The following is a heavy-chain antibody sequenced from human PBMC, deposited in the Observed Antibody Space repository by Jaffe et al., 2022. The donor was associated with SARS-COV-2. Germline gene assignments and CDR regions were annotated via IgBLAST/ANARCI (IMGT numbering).Heavy chain of an antibody. CDR2: ISASDGTT. V-gene: IGHV3-23*01. CDR1: GFTFSNYA. D-gene: IGHD2-2*01. J-gene: IGHJ4*02. Sequence: EVQLLESGGGLVQPGGSLRLSCAASGFTFSNYAMSWVRQAPGKGLEWVSAISASDGTTFYADSVKGRFTISRDNSKNTLYLQMNSLRAEDTAVYYCAKDQRGYCSSISCHVFDYWGQGTLVTVSS. CDR3: AKDQRGYCSSISCHVFDY.